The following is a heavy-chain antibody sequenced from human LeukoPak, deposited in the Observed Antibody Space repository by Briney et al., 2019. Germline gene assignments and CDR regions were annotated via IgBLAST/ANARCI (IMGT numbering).Heavy chain of an antibody. J-gene: IGHJ4*02. D-gene: IGHD4-23*01. CDR3: ARQYGGNSPFDY. V-gene: IGHV4-4*07. CDR1: GGSISSFY. CDR2: IYASGTT. Sequence: PSETLSLTCTVSGGSISSFYWSWIRQPAGKGLEWIGRIYASGTTNYNPSLKSRVTMSVDTSKMQFFLKLSSMTAADTAVYYCARQYGGNSPFDYWGQGTLVTVSS.